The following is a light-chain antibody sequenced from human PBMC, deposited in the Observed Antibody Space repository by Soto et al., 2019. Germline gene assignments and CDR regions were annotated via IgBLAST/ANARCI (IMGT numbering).Light chain of an antibody. V-gene: IGLV1-44*01. CDR2: GNN. CDR1: GSSIGTNT. Sequence: QSVLTQPPSASGTPGQRVTISCSGSGSSIGTNTVNWYRQLPGTAPKLLIYGNNQRPSGVPDRFSGSKSGTSASLAISGLQSEDEAKYYCAAWDGSLNNVLFGGGTKVTVL. CDR3: AAWDGSLNNVL. J-gene: IGLJ2*01.